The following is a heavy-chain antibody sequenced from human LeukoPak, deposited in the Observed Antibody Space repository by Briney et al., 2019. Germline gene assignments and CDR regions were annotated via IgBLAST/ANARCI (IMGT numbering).Heavy chain of an antibody. J-gene: IGHJ6*02. CDR3: ARGDSSGYYTSYYYGMDV. CDR1: GFTVRSNY. V-gene: IGHV3-53*01. D-gene: IGHD3-22*01. Sequence: GGSLRLSCAASGFTVRSNYMNWVRQAPGKGLEWVSVIYSGGSTYYADSVRGRFTISRDNSKNTLSLQMNSLRVEDTAVYYCARGDSSGYYTSYYYGMDVWGQGTTVTVSS. CDR2: IYSGGST.